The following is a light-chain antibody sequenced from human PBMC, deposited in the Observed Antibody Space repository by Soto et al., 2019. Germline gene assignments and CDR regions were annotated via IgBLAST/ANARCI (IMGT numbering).Light chain of an antibody. CDR1: SSNIGSNH. V-gene: IGLV1-47*01. J-gene: IGLJ2*01. Sequence: QAVVTQPPSASGTPGQRISISCSGSSSNIGSNHVYWYQQFPGMAPKLLMYRSDQRPTGVPDRFSASKSGTSAALAISGLRSDDEADYYCSARDDSLSGVVFGGGTQLTVL. CDR2: RSD. CDR3: SARDDSLSGVV.